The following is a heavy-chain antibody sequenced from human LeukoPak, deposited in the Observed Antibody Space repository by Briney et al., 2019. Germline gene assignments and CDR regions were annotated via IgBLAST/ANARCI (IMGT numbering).Heavy chain of an antibody. D-gene: IGHD1-20*01. J-gene: IGHJ4*02. CDR3: AKDLSYNWNYFDY. CDR1: GFTFSSYA. Sequence: GGSLRLSCAASGFTFSSYAMSWVRQAPGKGLEWVSAISGSGGSTYYADSVKGRFTIYRDNSKNTLFVQMDSLRAEDTAVYYCAKDLSYNWNYFDYWGQGTLVTVSS. V-gene: IGHV3-23*01. CDR2: ISGSGGST.